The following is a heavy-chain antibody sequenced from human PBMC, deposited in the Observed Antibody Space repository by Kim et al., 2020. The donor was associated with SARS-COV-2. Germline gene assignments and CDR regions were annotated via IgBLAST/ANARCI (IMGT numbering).Heavy chain of an antibody. J-gene: IGHJ4*02. CDR2: ISSSGSTI. Sequence: GGSLRLSCAASGFTFSDYYMSWIRQAPGKGLEWVSYISSSGSTIYYADSVKGRFTISRDNAKNSLYLQMNSLRAEDTAVYYCARDAPTSGYDEASFDYWGQGTLVTVSS. D-gene: IGHD5-12*01. CDR1: GFTFSDYY. CDR3: ARDAPTSGYDEASFDY. V-gene: IGHV3-11*01.